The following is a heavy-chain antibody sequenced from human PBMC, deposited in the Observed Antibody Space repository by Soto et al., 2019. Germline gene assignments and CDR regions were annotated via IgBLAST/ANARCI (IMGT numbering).Heavy chain of an antibody. V-gene: IGHV4-39*01. J-gene: IGHJ4*02. CDR2: IYYSGST. D-gene: IGHD3-3*01. CDR1: GGSISSSSYY. Sequence: QLQLQESGPGLVKPSETLSLTCTVSGGSISSSSYYWGWIRQPPGKGLEWIGSIYYSGSTYYYPSLKSRVTISVDTSKNQFSLKLSSVTAADTAVYYCARLHATIFGVVMQADYWGQGTLLTVSS. CDR3: ARLHATIFGVVMQADY.